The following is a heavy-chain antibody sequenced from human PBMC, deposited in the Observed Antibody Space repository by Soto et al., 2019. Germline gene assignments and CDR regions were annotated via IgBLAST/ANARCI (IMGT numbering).Heavy chain of an antibody. V-gene: IGHV4-59*01. CDR2: IYYSGST. CDR1: GGSISSYY. D-gene: IGHD4-17*01. CDR3: ARDSPVTSFDY. Sequence: SETLSLTCTVSGGSISSYYWSWIRQPPGKGLEWIGYIYYSGSTNYNPSLKSRVNISVDTSKNQFSLKLSSVTAADTAVYYCARDSPVTSFDYWGQGTLVTVSS. J-gene: IGHJ4*02.